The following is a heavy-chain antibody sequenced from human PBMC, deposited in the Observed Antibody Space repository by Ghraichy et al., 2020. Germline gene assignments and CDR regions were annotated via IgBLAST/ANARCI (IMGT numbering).Heavy chain of an antibody. CDR1: GGSFSGYY. V-gene: IGHV4-34*01. J-gene: IGHJ4*02. CDR3: ARTRYYYDSSGYPELAHIDY. CDR2: INHSGST. Sequence: SETLSLTCAVYGGSFSGYYWSWIRQPPGKGLEWIGEINHSGSTNYNPSLKSRVTISVDTSKNQFSLKLSSVTAADTAVYYCARTRYYYDSSGYPELAHIDYWGQGTLVTVSS. D-gene: IGHD3-22*01.